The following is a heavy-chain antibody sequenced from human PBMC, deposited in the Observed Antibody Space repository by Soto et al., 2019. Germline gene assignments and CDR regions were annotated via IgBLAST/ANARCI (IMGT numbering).Heavy chain of an antibody. CDR3: ARGQYRPFEYQPLTLPDY. V-gene: IGHV3-21*01. J-gene: IGHJ4*02. CDR1: GFTFSSYS. CDR2: ISSSSSYI. Sequence: GGSLRLSCAASGFTFSSYSMNWVRQAPGKGLEWVSSISSSSSYIYYADSVKGRFTISRDNAKNSLYLQMNSLRAEDTAVYYCARGQYRPFEYQPLTLPDYWGQGTLVTVSS. D-gene: IGHD2-2*01.